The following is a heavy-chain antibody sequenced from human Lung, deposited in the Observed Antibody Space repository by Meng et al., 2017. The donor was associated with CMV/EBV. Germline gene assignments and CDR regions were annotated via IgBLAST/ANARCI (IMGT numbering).Heavy chain of an antibody. D-gene: IGHD1-26*01. Sequence: ESXKISXAASGFPFSSYAMSWVRQAPGKGLEWVSAISGGGDRTYNADSVRGRFTISRDESKNTVYLQMSSLRAEDTAVYYCAKGPLRSGSYPSYFDYWGQGXLVTVSS. J-gene: IGHJ4*02. V-gene: IGHV3-23*01. CDR2: ISGGGDRT. CDR1: GFPFSSYA. CDR3: AKGPLRSGSYPSYFDY.